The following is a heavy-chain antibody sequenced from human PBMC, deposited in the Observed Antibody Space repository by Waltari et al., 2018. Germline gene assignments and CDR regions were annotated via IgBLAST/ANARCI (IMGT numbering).Heavy chain of an antibody. D-gene: IGHD3-10*01. J-gene: IGHJ4*01. CDR2: ILSNGATT. Sequence: EEQLLESGGALIQPGGSLRLSCAASGFTFTAAAMDWVRQVPGKGLEWVSAILSNGATTYYAASVKGRFTISRDNSKNTLYLQMNSLTAEDTAVYYCAKRTYGPFDSWGHGTLVTVSS. CDR3: AKRTYGPFDS. V-gene: IGHV3-23*01. CDR1: GFTFTAAA.